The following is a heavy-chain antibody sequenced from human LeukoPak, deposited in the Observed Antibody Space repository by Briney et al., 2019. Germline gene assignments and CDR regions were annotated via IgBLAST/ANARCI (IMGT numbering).Heavy chain of an antibody. CDR1: GYTFTGYY. CDR3: ARDGAMGYSDGYFFDY. V-gene: IGHV1-2*02. J-gene: IGHJ4*02. D-gene: IGHD5-18*01. CDR2: INPNSGGT. Sequence: GASVKVSCKASGYTFTGYYLHWVRQAPGQGLEWMGWINPNSGGTDYAQKFQGRVTMTRDTSISTAYMELSRLRSDDTAVYYCARDGAMGYSDGYFFDYWGQGTLVTVSS.